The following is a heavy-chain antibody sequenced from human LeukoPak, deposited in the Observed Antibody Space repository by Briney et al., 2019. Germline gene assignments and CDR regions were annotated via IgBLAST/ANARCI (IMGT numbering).Heavy chain of an antibody. CDR3: ARIAVAGLYYFDY. D-gene: IGHD6-19*01. Sequence: GGSLRLSCAASGFSFNESYMTWTRQAPGKGLEWVSVIFSGGSTYYADSVKGRFTISRDNSKNTLYLQMNSLRAEDPAVYYCARIAVAGLYYFDYWGQGTLVTVSS. CDR2: IFSGGST. V-gene: IGHV3-66*01. CDR1: GFSFNESY. J-gene: IGHJ4*02.